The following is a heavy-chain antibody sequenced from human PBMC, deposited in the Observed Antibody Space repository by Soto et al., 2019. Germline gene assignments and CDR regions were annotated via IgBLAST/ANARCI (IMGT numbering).Heavy chain of an antibody. D-gene: IGHD4-17*01. CDR3: VRRGVKTVTSPVDS. J-gene: IGHJ4*02. Sequence: QVQLKESGPGLVKPSQTLSITCAASGVSISTADYFWGWVRQPLEMGLEWIGYVYYNGTTYLNPSLSSRLSISEDSSTNQFSLKLKSVTDADTAVYYCVRRGVKTVTSPVDSWVQGTLVTVSS. CDR2: VYYNGTT. CDR1: GVSISTADYF. V-gene: IGHV4-30-4*01.